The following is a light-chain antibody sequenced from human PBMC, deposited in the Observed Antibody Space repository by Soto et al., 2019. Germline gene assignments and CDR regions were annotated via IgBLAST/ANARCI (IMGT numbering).Light chain of an antibody. J-gene: IGLJ2*01. CDR2: DVS. Sequence: QSALPQPASVSGSPGQSITISCTGTSSDVGGYNYVSWYQQHPGKVPKLMIFDVSDRPSGVSNRFSGSKSGNTASLTISGLQAEDEADYYCSSYTSSSTLVFGGGTKVTVL. CDR3: SSYTSSSTLV. CDR1: SSDVGGYNY. V-gene: IGLV2-14*01.